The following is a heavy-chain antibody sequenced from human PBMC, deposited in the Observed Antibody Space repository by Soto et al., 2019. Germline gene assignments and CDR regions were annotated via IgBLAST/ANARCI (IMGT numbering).Heavy chain of an antibody. V-gene: IGHV3-30*04. D-gene: IGHD4-17*01. CDR2: ISYDGNNK. CDR3: ARIHEYGDYAFDY. Sequence: QVLLVESGGGVVQPGRSLRLSCAASGFTFRNYAMHWVRQAPGKGLEWVAVISYDGNNKYYADSVKGRFTISRDNSKKTLYLQMNILRAEDTAVYHCARIHEYGDYAFDYWGQGTLVTVSS. J-gene: IGHJ4*02. CDR1: GFTFRNYA.